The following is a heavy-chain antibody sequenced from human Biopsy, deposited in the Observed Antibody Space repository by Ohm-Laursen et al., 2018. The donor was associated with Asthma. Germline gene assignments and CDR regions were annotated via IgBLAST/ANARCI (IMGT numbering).Heavy chain of an antibody. CDR2: ISFDGSNK. Sequence: SLRLSCSASGFTFSHYNMNWVRQAPGKGLDWVAVISFDGSNKNYTDSVKGRFTISRDNSRNTLHLQMSSLRAEDTAVYYCAKDVFPGWELRRGPDYWGQGTLVTVSS. CDR1: GFTFSHYN. CDR3: AKDVFPGWELRRGPDY. J-gene: IGHJ4*02. V-gene: IGHV3-30*18. D-gene: IGHD1-26*01.